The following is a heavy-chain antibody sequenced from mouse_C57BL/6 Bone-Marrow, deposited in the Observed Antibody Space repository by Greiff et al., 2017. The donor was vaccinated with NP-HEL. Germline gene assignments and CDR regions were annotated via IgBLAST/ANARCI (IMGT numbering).Heavy chain of an antibody. J-gene: IGHJ2*01. CDR3: TTLTGLDY. D-gene: IGHD4-1*01. CDR1: GFNIKDDY. CDR2: IDPENGDT. Sequence: VQLQQSGAELVRPGASVKLSCTASGFNIKDDYMHWVKQSPEQGLEWIGWIDPENGDTEYASKFQGKATITADTSSNTAYLQLSSLTAEDTAVYYCTTLTGLDYWGQGTTLTVSS. V-gene: IGHV14-4*01.